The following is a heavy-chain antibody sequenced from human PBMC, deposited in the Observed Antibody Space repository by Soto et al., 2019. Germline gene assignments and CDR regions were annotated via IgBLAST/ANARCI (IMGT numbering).Heavy chain of an antibody. J-gene: IGHJ6*02. CDR3: AYGTHTADGDYYYGMDV. Sequence: SVKVSCKASGGTFSSYAISWVRQAPGQGLEWMGGIIPIFGTANYAQKSQGRVTITADKSTSTAYMELSSLRSEDTAVYYCAYGTHTADGDYYYGMDVWGQGTTVTVSS. CDR2: IIPIFGTA. CDR1: GGTFSSYA. D-gene: IGHD3-10*01. V-gene: IGHV1-69*06.